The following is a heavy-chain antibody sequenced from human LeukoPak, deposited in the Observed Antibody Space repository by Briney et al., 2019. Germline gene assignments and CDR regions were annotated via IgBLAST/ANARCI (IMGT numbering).Heavy chain of an antibody. D-gene: IGHD4-17*01. Sequence: SETLSLTCTVSGGSISSYYWSWIRQPPGKGLEWIGYIYYSGSTNYNPSLKSRVTISVDTSKNRFSLKLSSVTAADTAVYYCARYDYGDYAPGPWGQGTLVTVSS. CDR2: IYYSGST. V-gene: IGHV4-59*01. CDR3: ARYDYGDYAPGP. J-gene: IGHJ5*02. CDR1: GGSISSYY.